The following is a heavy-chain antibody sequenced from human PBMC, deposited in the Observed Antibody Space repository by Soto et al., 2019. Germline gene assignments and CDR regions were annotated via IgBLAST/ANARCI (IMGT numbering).Heavy chain of an antibody. CDR1: GYTFPSYD. D-gene: IGHD6-19*01. CDR3: ARCRAGAGYYYYGMDV. V-gene: IGHV1-8*01. J-gene: IGHJ6*02. Sequence: ASVKVSCKASGYTFPSYDINWVRQAAGQGLEWMGWMNPNSGNTGYTQKFQSTVTMTRNTSISTAYMELSSLRSEETAVDYCARCRAGAGYYYYGMDVWGQGTTVTVSS. CDR2: MNPNSGNT.